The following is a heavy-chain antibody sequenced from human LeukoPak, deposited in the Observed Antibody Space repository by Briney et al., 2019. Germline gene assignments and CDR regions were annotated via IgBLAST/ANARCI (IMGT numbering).Heavy chain of an antibody. V-gene: IGHV4-4*07. CDR1: GGSISSYY. CDR3: ARGGGATMVRGVIKEINWFDP. D-gene: IGHD3-10*01. J-gene: IGHJ5*02. CDR2: IYTSGST. Sequence: SETLFLTCTVSGGSISSYYWSWIRQPAGKGLEWIGRIYTSGSTNYNPSLKSRVTMSVDTSKNQFSLKLSSVTAADTAVYYCARGGGATMVRGVIKEINWFDPWGQGTLVTVSS.